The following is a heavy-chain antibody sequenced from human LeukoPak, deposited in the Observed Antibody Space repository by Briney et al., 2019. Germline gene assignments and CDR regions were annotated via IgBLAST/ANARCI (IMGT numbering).Heavy chain of an antibody. CDR3: ARVGYYDSSGYRGYYYCYYMDV. CDR2: IYTSGST. V-gene: IGHV4-61*02. D-gene: IGHD3-22*01. J-gene: IGHJ6*03. Sequence: SETLSLACTVSGGSISSGSYYWSWIRQPAGKGLEWIGRIYTSGSTNYNPSLKSRVTISVDTSKNQFSLKLSSVTAADTAVYYCARVGYYDSSGYRGYYYCYYMDVWGKGTTVTVSS. CDR1: GGSISSGSYY.